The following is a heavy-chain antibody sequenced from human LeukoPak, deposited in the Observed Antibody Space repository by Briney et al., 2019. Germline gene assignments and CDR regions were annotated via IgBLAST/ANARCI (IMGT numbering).Heavy chain of an antibody. CDR1: GYTFTDYY. CDR2: INPNSGGA. D-gene: IGHD3-3*01. CDR3: ARDYYDFWSGYPYGMDV. J-gene: IGHJ6*02. V-gene: IGHV1-2*02. Sequence: ASVKVSCKASGYTFTDYYIHWVRQAPGQGLEWMGWINPNSGGANYAQKFQGRVTMTRDTSISTAYMELSRLRSDDTAVYYCARDYYDFWSGYPYGMDVWGQGTTVTVSS.